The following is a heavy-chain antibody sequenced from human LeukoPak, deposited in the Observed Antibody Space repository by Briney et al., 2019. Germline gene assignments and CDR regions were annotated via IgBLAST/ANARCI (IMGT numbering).Heavy chain of an antibody. Sequence: PGGSLRLSCAASGFTFSDYWMHWVRQAHGKGLVWVSRLNSDGSSTTYADSVKGRFTITRDNAKNTLYLQMNSLRADDTAVYYCARGGRGYSYGYWGQGTLVTVYS. J-gene: IGHJ4*02. V-gene: IGHV3-74*01. CDR2: LNSDGSST. CDR3: ARGGRGYSYGY. CDR1: GFTFSDYW. D-gene: IGHD5-18*01.